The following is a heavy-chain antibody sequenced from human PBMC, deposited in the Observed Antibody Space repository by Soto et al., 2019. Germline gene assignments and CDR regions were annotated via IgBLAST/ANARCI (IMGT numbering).Heavy chain of an antibody. D-gene: IGHD3-10*01. CDR2: ISSMFGAA. CDR3: AREVQVPRPAFVH. Sequence: QVQLVQSGAEMKKPGSSVKVSCQSSGGTFNTYAMNWVRQAPGQGPEWRGDISSMFGAANYAPKFQGRVTITADEATGTSSMQLSSLTSEDTALYFCAREVQVPRPAFVHWGQGTLVTVSS. J-gene: IGHJ4*02. V-gene: IGHV1-69*19. CDR1: GGTFNTYA.